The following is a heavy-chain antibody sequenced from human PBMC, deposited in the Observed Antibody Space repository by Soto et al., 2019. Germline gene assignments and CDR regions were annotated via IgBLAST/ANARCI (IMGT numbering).Heavy chain of an antibody. D-gene: IGHD3-22*01. CDR2: VMPTFGAG. Sequence: QVQLVQSGAEVKKPGSSVTVSCTASGGAFRNYAVSWVRQAPGQGLEWMGAVMPTFGAGVYAQKFQGRLTIFADEATNTAYLNVSSLTFVDAAIYYCAASRGFYEAMDAWGQGTTLTVSS. J-gene: IGHJ6*02. CDR3: AASRGFYEAMDA. CDR1: GGAFRNYA. V-gene: IGHV1-69*01.